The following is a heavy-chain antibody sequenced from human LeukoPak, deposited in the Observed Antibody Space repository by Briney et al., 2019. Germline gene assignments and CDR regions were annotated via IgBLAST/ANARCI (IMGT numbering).Heavy chain of an antibody. J-gene: IGHJ5*02. D-gene: IGHD3-3*01. V-gene: IGHV4-4*02. CDR2: IYHSGST. Sequence: GSLRLSCAASGFTFSSYGMSWVRQPPGKGLEWIGEIYHSGSTNYNPSLKSRVTISVDKSKNQFSLKLSSVTAADTAVYYCARRFLEWFRLDPWGQGTLVTVSS. CDR3: ARRFLEWFRLDP. CDR1: GFTFSSYGM.